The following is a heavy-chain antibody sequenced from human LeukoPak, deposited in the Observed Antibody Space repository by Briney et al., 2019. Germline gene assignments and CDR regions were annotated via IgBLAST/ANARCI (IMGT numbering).Heavy chain of an antibody. V-gene: IGHV3-21*01. CDR2: ISSSSNYI. CDR3: ARALPSPLYSGSYADAFDI. CDR1: GFTFSTYS. Sequence: GGSLRLSCAASGFTFSTYSMNWVRQAPGKGLEWVSCISSSSNYIYYADSVKGRFTISRDNAKNSLYLQMNSLRAEDTAVYYCARALPSPLYSGSYADAFDIWGQGTMVTVSS. J-gene: IGHJ3*02. D-gene: IGHD1-26*01.